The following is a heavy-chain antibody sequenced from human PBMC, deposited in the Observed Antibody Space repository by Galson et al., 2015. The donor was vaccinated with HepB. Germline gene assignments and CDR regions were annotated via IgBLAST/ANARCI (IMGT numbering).Heavy chain of an antibody. CDR3: ARSDYGDERHAFDI. D-gene: IGHD4-17*01. Sequence: SLRLSCAASGFTFSSYGMHWVRQAPGKGLEWVAVIWYDGSNKYYADSVKGRFTISRDNSKNTLYLQMNSLRAEDTAVYYCARSDYGDERHAFDIWGQGTMVTVSS. V-gene: IGHV3-33*01. CDR2: IWYDGSNK. CDR1: GFTFSSYG. J-gene: IGHJ3*02.